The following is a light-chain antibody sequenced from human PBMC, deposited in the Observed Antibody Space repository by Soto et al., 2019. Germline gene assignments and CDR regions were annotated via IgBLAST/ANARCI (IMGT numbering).Light chain of an antibody. J-gene: IGLJ1*01. V-gene: IGLV1-40*01. CDR3: QSYDNSLSDYV. CDR1: SSNIGAAND. Sequence: QSVLTQPPSVSGAPGQRVTISCTGSSSNIGAANDVHWYQQLPGRAPTLLIYGNHNRPSGVPDRFSGSKSDTSASLAITGLQSEDEADYSCQSYDNSLSDYVFGTGTKVTVL. CDR2: GNH.